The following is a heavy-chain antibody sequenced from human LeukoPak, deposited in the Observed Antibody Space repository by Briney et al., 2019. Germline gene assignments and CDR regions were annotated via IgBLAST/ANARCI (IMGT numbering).Heavy chain of an antibody. Sequence: ASVKVSCKASGYTFTSNYIHWVRQAPGQGLEWMGGIIPIFGTANYAQKFQGRVTITADESTSTAYMELSSLRSEDTAVYYCARDRSIRVAAIPMYWFDPWGQGTLVTVSS. CDR2: IIPIFGTA. J-gene: IGHJ5*02. CDR3: ARDRSIRVAAIPMYWFDP. CDR1: GYTFTSNY. D-gene: IGHD2-2*02. V-gene: IGHV1-69*13.